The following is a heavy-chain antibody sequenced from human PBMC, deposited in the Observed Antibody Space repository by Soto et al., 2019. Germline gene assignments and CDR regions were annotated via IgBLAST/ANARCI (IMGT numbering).Heavy chain of an antibody. Sequence: PGESLKISCKGSGYRFTSYWINWVRQMPGKGLEWMGRIDPSDSYTNYSPSFQGHVTISADKSISTAYLQWSSLKASDTAMYYCARRHSSSSAFDPWGQGTLVTVS. CDR3: ARRHSSSSAFDP. CDR1: GYRFTSYW. J-gene: IGHJ5*02. D-gene: IGHD6-13*01. V-gene: IGHV5-10-1*01. CDR2: IDPSDSYT.